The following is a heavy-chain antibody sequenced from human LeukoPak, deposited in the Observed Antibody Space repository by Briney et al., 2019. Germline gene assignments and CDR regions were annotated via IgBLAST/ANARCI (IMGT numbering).Heavy chain of an antibody. CDR3: TTDYGDSGYFQH. D-gene: IGHD4-17*01. CDR1: GLTFKNAW. J-gene: IGHJ1*01. V-gene: IGHV3-15*01. Sequence: GGPLRLSCAASGLTFKNAWMSWVRQAPGKGLEWIGRIKRKADGGTIDYAAPVKARFTISRDDSKNTLYLQMNSLKTEDTAVYYCTTDYGDSGYFQHWGQGTLVTVSS. CDR2: IKRKADGGTI.